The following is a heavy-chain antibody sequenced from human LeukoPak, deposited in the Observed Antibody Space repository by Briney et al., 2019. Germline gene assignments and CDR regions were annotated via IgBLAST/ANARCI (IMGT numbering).Heavy chain of an antibody. Sequence: GGSLRLSCAASGFIFTNYFMSWVRQAPGKGLEWVASIEHGGSEKYYVDSVRGRFTISRDNTKNSLYLQMSSLRAEDTAVYYCATDRGWRTSGYYLYYFEYWGQGTLVTFSS. V-gene: IGHV3-7*01. J-gene: IGHJ4*02. CDR1: GFIFTNYF. CDR2: IEHGGSEK. D-gene: IGHD3-3*01. CDR3: ATDRGWRTSGYYLYYFEY.